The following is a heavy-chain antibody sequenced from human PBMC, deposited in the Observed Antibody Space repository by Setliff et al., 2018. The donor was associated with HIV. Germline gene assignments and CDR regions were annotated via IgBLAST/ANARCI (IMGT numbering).Heavy chain of an antibody. CDR1: GGSINSGEYY. CDR2: IYNTGDA. Sequence: SETLSLTCTVSGGSINSGEYYWSWSRQRPGKGLEWIGYIYNTGDAYYNPSLQSRVIISVDTSNNQISLKLTSVTAADTAVYYCTIPASSLAPNWGRGTQVTVSS. V-gene: IGHV4-30-4*02. D-gene: IGHD3-3*01. CDR3: TIPASSLAPN. J-gene: IGHJ4*02.